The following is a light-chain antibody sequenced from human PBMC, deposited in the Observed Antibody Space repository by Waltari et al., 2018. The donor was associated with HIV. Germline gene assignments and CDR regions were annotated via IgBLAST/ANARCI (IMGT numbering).Light chain of an antibody. CDR2: EVS. Sequence: QSALTQPASVSGSPGQSITISCTGTRSDVGSYNLVSWYQQHPGKAPKRMIYEVSTRPSVVSNRFSGSKSGNTASLTISGLQAEDEAYYYCCSYAGSSTLVFGGGTKLTVL. CDR1: RSDVGSYNL. J-gene: IGLJ2*01. V-gene: IGLV2-23*02. CDR3: CSYAGSSTLV.